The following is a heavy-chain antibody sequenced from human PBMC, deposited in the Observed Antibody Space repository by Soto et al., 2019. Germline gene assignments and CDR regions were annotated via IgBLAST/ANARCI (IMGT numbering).Heavy chain of an antibody. CDR2: INPSGGST. CDR1: GYTFTSYY. D-gene: IGHD2-2*01. Sequence: ASVKVSCKASGYTFTSYYMHWVRQAPGQGLEWMGIINPSGGSTSYAQKFQGRVTMTRDTSTSTVYMELSSLRSEDTAVYYCARDIVVTSGLSYYGMDVWGQGTTVTV. J-gene: IGHJ6*02. CDR3: ARDIVVTSGLSYYGMDV. V-gene: IGHV1-46*01.